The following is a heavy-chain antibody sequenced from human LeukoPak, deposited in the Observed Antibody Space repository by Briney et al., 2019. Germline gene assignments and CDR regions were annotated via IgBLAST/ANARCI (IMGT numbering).Heavy chain of an antibody. CDR3: ARDPFYFDASDAFDI. CDR2: IVPMFETA. CDR1: GGSLSGHG. Sequence: SVKVSCKLSGGSLSGHGFSWVRQAPGQGLEWVGKIVPMFETATYAQKFQGRVTITADKSTSTAYIELSSLRSEDTAVYYCARDPFYFDASDAFDIWGQGTMVTVSS. V-gene: IGHV1-69*06. D-gene: IGHD3-22*01. J-gene: IGHJ3*02.